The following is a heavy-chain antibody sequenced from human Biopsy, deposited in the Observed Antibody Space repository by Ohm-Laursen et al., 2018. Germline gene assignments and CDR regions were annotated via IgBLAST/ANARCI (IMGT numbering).Heavy chain of an antibody. CDR3: ARDRDRRGWFDP. Sequence: TLSLTCAVYGGSFSGYYWSWIRQPPGKGLEWIGEINHRGSTNYNPSLKSRVTISVDTSKNQFSRKLRSVTAADTAVYYCARDRDRRGWFDPWGQGTLVTVSS. CDR2: INHRGST. D-gene: IGHD1-14*01. V-gene: IGHV4-34*01. CDR1: GGSFSGYY. J-gene: IGHJ5*02.